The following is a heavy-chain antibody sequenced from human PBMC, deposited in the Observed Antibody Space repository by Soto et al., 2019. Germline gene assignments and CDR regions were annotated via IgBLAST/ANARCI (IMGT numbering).Heavy chain of an antibody. D-gene: IGHD3-9*01. V-gene: IGHV3-9*01. CDR2: INWDSGTR. CDR3: AKDFAAGWQYFDY. CDR1: GITFESYA. J-gene: IGHJ4*02. Sequence: GGSLRLSGVGSGITFESYAMHWVRQAPGKGLEWVAGINWDSGTRAYADSVKGRFTVSRDNANNSLHLQMNSLRPEDTAFYYGAKDFAAGWQYFDYWGQGTLVTVSS.